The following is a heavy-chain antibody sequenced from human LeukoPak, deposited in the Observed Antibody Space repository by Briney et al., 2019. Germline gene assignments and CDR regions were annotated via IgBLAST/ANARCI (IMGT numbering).Heavy chain of an antibody. CDR1: GYSFTSYW. V-gene: IGHV5-51*01. CDR2: IYPSDSDT. CDR3: ARRGPGYYDSSGYFDY. J-gene: IGHJ4*02. Sequence: GESLKISCKGSGYSFTSYWIGWVRQMPGKGLEWMGIIYPSDSDTRYSPSFQGQVTISADKSISTAYLQWSSLKASDTAMYYCARRGPGYYDSSGYFDYWGQGTLVTVSS. D-gene: IGHD3-22*01.